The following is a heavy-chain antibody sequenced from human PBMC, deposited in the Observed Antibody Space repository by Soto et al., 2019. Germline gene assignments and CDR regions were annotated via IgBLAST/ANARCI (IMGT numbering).Heavy chain of an antibody. CDR1: GFTFISYG. CDR3: AKDYRGNHLMDF. J-gene: IGHJ4*03. D-gene: IGHD2-21*01. Sequence: PGGSLILSCAASGFTFISYGMHWVRQAPGKGLEWVAVISYDGSNKYYADSVKGRFTISRDNSKNTLYLQMNSLRAEDTAVYYCAKDYRGNHLMDFWGLGPLFTFS. V-gene: IGHV3-30*18. CDR2: ISYDGSNK.